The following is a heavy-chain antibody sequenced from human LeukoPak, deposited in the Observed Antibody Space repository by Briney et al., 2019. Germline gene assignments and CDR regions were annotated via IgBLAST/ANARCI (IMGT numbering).Heavy chain of an antibody. J-gene: IGHJ4*02. Sequence: GASVKVSCKASGFTFTSSAMQWVRQARGQRLEWIGWIVVGSGNTNYAQKFQERVTITRDMSTSTAYMELSSLRSEDTAVYYCAAADYGDHGRLDYWGQGTLVTVSS. CDR2: IVVGSGNT. V-gene: IGHV1-58*02. D-gene: IGHD4-17*01. CDR1: GFTFTSSA. CDR3: AAADYGDHGRLDY.